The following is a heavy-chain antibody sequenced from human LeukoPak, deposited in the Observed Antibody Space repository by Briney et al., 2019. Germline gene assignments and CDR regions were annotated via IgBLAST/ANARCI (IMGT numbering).Heavy chain of an antibody. V-gene: IGHV1-2*02. CDR2: INPNSGGT. CDR3: ARDHLVAGKWGSHDDAFDI. J-gene: IGHJ3*02. D-gene: IGHD3-10*01. CDR1: GYTFTGYY. Sequence: ASVKVSCKASGYTFTGYYMHWVRQAPGQGLGWMGWINPNSGGTNYAQKFQGRVTMTRDTSISTAYMELSRLRSDDTAVYYCARDHLVAGKWGSHDDAFDIWGQGTMVTVSS.